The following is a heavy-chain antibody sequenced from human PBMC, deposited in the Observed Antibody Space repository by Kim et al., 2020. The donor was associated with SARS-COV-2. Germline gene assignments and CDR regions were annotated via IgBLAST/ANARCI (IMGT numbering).Heavy chain of an antibody. CDR1: GFTFSKAA. CDR3: RHSSKIGNGVDV. D-gene: IGHD2-2*01. Sequence: GGSLRLSCATSGFTFSKAAMTWVRQAPGKGLEWSCRIRTNADGGKVAYGVAMQGRFTISRDDSKREVYLQIHSLKTEDTASYYCRHSSKIGNGVDVWG. J-gene: IGHJ6*01. CDR2: IRTNADGGKV. V-gene: IGHV3-15*01.